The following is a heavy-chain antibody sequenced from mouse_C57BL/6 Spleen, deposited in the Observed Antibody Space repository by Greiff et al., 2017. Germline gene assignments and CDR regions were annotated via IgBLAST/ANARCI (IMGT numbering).Heavy chain of an antibody. CDR2: ISSGSSTI. CDR1: GFTFSDYG. J-gene: IGHJ4*01. CDR3: ARSYYGLYAMDY. D-gene: IGHD2-1*01. V-gene: IGHV5-17*01. Sequence: DVHLVESGGGLVKPGGSLKLSCAASGFTFSDYGMHWVRQAPEKGLEWVAYISSGSSTIYYADTVKGRFTISRDNAKNTLFLQMTSLRSEDTAMYYCARSYYGLYAMDYWGQGTSVTVSS.